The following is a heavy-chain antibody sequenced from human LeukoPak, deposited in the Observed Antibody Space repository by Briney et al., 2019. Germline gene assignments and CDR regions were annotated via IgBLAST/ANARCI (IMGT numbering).Heavy chain of an antibody. J-gene: IGHJ3*02. CDR3: ARVVRSFDI. D-gene: IGHD2-21*01. CDR2: INSDGSST. CDR1: GFTFSSYW. Sequence: PAGSLRLACAASGFTFSSYWMHWVRQAPGKGLVWVSRINSDGSSTSYADSVKGRFTISRDNAKNTLYLQMNRLRAEDTAVYYCARVVRSFDIWGQGTMVTVSS. V-gene: IGHV3-74*01.